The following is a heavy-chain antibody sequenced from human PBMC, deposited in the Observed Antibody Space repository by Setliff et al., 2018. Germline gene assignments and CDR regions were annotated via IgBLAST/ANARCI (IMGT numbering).Heavy chain of an antibody. D-gene: IGHD3-10*01. Sequence: PGGSLRLSCAASGFNFDEHVMSWVRQAPGKGLEWVSGINSNGGSPGYADSVKGRFTISRDNAKNLLFLQMDSLRGEDTALYYCALGYYSQYRSYFDDWGPGTQVTVSS. CDR3: ALGYYSQYRSYFDD. CDR2: INSNGGSP. J-gene: IGHJ4*02. V-gene: IGHV3-20*04. CDR1: GFNFDEHV.